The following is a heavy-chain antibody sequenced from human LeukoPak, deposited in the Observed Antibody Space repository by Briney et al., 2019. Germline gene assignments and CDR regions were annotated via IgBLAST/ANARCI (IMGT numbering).Heavy chain of an antibody. J-gene: IGHJ6*03. CDR1: GFTFSSYG. Sequence: GGSLRLSCAASGFTFSSYGMHWVRQAPGKGLEWVSYISSSSSTIYYADSVKGRFTISRDNAKNSLYLQMNSLRAEDTAVYYCARWDAIIEGHYMDVWGKGTTVTVSS. CDR3: ARWDAIIEGHYMDV. CDR2: ISSSSSTI. V-gene: IGHV3-48*01. D-gene: IGHD2-8*01.